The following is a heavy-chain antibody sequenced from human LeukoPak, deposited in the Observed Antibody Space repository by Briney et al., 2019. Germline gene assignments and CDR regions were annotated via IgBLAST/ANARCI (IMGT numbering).Heavy chain of an antibody. CDR1: GFTVSSNY. Sequence: GGSLRLSCAASGFTVSSNYMSWVRQAPGKGLEWVSVIYSGGSTYYADSVKGRFTISRDNSKNTLYLQMNSLRAEDTAVYYCARDVASSSSFDPWIDPWGQGTLVTVSS. D-gene: IGHD6-6*01. CDR2: IYSGGST. J-gene: IGHJ5*02. CDR3: ARDVASSSSFDPWIDP. V-gene: IGHV3-53*05.